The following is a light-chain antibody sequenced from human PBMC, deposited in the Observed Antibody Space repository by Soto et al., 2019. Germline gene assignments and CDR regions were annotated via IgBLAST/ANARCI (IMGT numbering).Light chain of an antibody. V-gene: IGKV3-20*01. Sequence: EIVLTQSPGTLSLSPGERATLSCRARQSVSSSYLAWYQQKPGQAPRLLIYDASTRATGIPDRISGSGSGTDFTLTISRLEPEDFAVYYCQQYGSSPWTIGQGTRVDIK. CDR2: DAS. J-gene: IGKJ1*01. CDR3: QQYGSSPWT. CDR1: QSVSSSY.